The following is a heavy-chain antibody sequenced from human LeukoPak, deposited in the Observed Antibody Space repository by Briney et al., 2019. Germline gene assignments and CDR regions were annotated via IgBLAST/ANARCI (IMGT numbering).Heavy chain of an antibody. D-gene: IGHD3-10*01. CDR2: ISYDGSNK. CDR3: AKGFGEGGALDY. J-gene: IGHJ4*02. V-gene: IGHV3-30*18. Sequence: PGRSLRLSCAASGFSFSSYGKHWVRQAPGKGLEWVAVISYDGSNKYYADSVKGRFTISRDNSKNTLYLQMNSLRAEDTAVYYCAKGFGEGGALDYWGPGTLGPVSS. CDR1: GFSFSSYG.